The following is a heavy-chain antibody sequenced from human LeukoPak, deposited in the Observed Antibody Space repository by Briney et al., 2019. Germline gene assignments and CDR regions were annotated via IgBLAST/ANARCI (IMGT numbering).Heavy chain of an antibody. CDR2: ISGSGGST. Sequence: GGSLRLSCAASGFTFSSYGMSWVRQAPGKGLEWVSAISGSGGSTYYADSVKGRFTISRDNSKNTLYLQMNSLRAEDTAVYYCARALIGYYFDYWGQGTLVTVSS. V-gene: IGHV3-23*01. CDR3: ARALIGYYFDY. J-gene: IGHJ4*02. CDR1: GFTFSSYG. D-gene: IGHD2-8*01.